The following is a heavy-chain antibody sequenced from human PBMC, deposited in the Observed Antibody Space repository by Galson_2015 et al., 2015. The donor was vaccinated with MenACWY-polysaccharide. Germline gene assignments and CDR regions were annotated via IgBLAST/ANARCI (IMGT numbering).Heavy chain of an antibody. CDR3: ARDVHYNDYLGYYFDY. D-gene: IGHD4-11*01. CDR1: DFTFSAHG. J-gene: IGHJ4*01. Sequence: SLRLSCAASDFTFSAHGMHWVRQAPGKGLGWVAAIWYDGGKRYYADAVEGRFAVSRDNSQSTLYLQMDSLGVEDTAMYYCARDVHYNDYLGYYFDYWGQGTLVTVSS. CDR2: IWYDGGKR. V-gene: IGHV3-33*01.